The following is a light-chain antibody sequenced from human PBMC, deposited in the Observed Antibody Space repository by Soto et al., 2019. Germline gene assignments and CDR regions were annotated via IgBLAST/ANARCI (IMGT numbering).Light chain of an antibody. CDR1: ESIRNN. J-gene: IGKJ1*01. Sequence: DIQMTQSPSSLSASVGDRVTITYRASESIRNNLNWYQQKPGKAPKLLIYAASTLQSGVPSRFSGGGSGTEFTLTIGSLQPEDFTTYYCQQTYSPPRGAFGQGTKVEFK. V-gene: IGKV1-39*01. CDR2: AAS. CDR3: QQTYSPPRGA.